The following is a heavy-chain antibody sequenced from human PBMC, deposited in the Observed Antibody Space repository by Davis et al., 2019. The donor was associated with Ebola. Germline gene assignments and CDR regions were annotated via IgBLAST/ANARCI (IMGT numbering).Heavy chain of an antibody. CDR1: GFTFSSYT. V-gene: IGHV3-64D*06. Sequence: PGGSLRLSCSASGFTFSSYTMHWVRQSPGKGLEYVSAISSNGGDTRYADSVKGRFTISRDNSKNTLYLQMSSLRAEDTAVYYCVRQPALGTFDYWGQGSLVTVSS. CDR2: ISSNGGDT. CDR3: VRQPALGTFDY. J-gene: IGHJ4*02. D-gene: IGHD7-27*01.